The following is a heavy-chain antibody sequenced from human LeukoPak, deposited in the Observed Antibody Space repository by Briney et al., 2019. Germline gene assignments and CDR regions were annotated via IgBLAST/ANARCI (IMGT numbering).Heavy chain of an antibody. Sequence: PGGSLRLSCAASGLTFNNYAINWVRQAPGKGLEWVSAISGSGGTTYYAGSVKGRFTVSRDNSKNTVYLQMNSLRVEDTALYYCAKVRDYGDYGEFDYWGQGTLVTVSS. CDR2: ISGSGGTT. J-gene: IGHJ4*02. CDR3: AKVRDYGDYGEFDY. CDR1: GLTFNNYA. V-gene: IGHV3-23*01. D-gene: IGHD4-17*01.